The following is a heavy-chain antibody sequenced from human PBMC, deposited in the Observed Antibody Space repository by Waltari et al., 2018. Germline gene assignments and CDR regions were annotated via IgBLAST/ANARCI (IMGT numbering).Heavy chain of an antibody. CDR1: GGSISSGSYY. CDR3: AREDLYYYDSSGPTDAFDI. Sequence: QVQLQESGPGLVKPSQTLSLTCTVSGGSISSGSYYWSWIRQPAWKGLEWIGYIYTSGSTNSNPSLKSRVTISVDTSKNQFSLKLSSVTAADTAVYYCAREDLYYYDSSGPTDAFDIWGQGTMVTVSS. J-gene: IGHJ3*02. D-gene: IGHD3-22*01. CDR2: IYTSGST. V-gene: IGHV4-61*09.